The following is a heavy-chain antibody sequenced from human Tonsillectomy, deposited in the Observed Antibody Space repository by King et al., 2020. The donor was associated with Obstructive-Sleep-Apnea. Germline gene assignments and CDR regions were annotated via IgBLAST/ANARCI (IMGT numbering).Heavy chain of an antibody. Sequence: VQLVESGAEVKKPGESLKISCTGSGYSFTNYWIGWVRQMPGKGLEWMGIIYPGDSDTSYSPSFQGQVTFSADKSISTAYLQWSSLKASDTAIYYRAKWVSLAGVYYFDYWGQGTLVTVSS. CDR3: AKWVSLAGVYYFDY. CDR1: GYSFTNYW. V-gene: IGHV5-51*01. D-gene: IGHD6-19*01. J-gene: IGHJ4*02. CDR2: IYPGDSDT.